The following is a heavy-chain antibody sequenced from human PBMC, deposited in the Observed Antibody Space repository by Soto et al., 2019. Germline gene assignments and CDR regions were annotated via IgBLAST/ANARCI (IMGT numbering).Heavy chain of an antibody. CDR1: GGAVSSGTYY. Sequence: LSLTCTVSGGAVSSGTYYWSWIRQPPGKGLEWIGHIYFTGSTNYNPSLKSRVTMSLDTSRNQFSLKLSSVTAADTAVYYCTRGPPRVQWFDPWGLGTLVTVSS. CDR3: TRGPPRVQWFDP. J-gene: IGHJ5*02. CDR2: IYFTGST. V-gene: IGHV4-61*01.